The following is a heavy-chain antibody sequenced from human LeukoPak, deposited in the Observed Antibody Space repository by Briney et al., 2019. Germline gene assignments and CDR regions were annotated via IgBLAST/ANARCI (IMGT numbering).Heavy chain of an antibody. CDR2: ISAGAST. Sequence: GGSLRLSCAVSGFTFSTYAMNWVRQAPGKGLECVSRISAGASTYYADSVKGRFTISRDNSKNTLYLQMNSLRAEDTAVYYCARYFSSGLSKSFDFWGQGTLVTVSS. V-gene: IGHV3-23*01. CDR3: ARYFSSGLSKSFDF. J-gene: IGHJ4*02. CDR1: GFTFSTYA. D-gene: IGHD2-2*01.